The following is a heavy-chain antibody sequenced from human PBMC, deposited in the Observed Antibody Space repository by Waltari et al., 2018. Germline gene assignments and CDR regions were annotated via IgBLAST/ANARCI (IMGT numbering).Heavy chain of an antibody. Sequence: QVQLVQSGAEVKKPGSSVKVSCKASGGTFSSYAISWVRQAPGEGLEWMGGIIPSVGTASYGQKFQGRVTITADESTSTAYMERSSLRCEDTAVYYCARIGFAAAGRGYFDYWGQGTLDNGSS. CDR3: ARIGFAAAGRGYFDY. V-gene: IGHV1-69*13. D-gene: IGHD6-13*01. J-gene: IGHJ4*02. CDR1: GGTFSSYA. CDR2: IIPSVGTA.